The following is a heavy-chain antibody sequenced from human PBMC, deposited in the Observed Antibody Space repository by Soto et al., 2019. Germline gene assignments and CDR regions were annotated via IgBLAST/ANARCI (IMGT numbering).Heavy chain of an antibody. CDR2: IYYSGST. CDR1: GGSISSGGYY. V-gene: IGHV4-31*03. CDR3: ARSPAYYDFWSGFGNYYGMDV. J-gene: IGHJ6*02. Sequence: SETLSLTCTVSGGSISSGGYYWSWIRQHPGKGLEWIGYIYYSGSTYYNPSLKSRVTISVDTSKNQFSLKLSSVTAADTAVYYCARSPAYYDFWSGFGNYYGMDVWGQGTTVTVSS. D-gene: IGHD3-3*01.